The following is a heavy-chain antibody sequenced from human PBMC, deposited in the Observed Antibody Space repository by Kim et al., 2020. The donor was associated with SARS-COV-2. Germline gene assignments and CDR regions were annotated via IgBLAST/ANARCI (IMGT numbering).Heavy chain of an antibody. J-gene: IGHJ5*02. CDR3: ARGHNYYYDFWSGYSNNWFDP. CDR2: IKQDGSEK. CDR1: GFTFSSYW. V-gene: IGHV3-7*01. D-gene: IGHD3-3*01. Sequence: GGSLRLSCAASGFTFSSYWMSWVRQAPGKGLEWVANIKQDGSEKYYVDSVKGRFTISRDNAKNSLYLQMNSLRAEDTAVYYCARGHNYYYDFWSGYSNNWFDPWGQGTLVTVSS.